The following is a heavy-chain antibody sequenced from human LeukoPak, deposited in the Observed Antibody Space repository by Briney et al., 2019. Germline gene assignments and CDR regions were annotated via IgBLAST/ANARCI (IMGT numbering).Heavy chain of an antibody. CDR1: GYSFTSYW. Sequence: GASLKISFKGSGYSFTSYWIRRVRPMPGKGVAWMGRIDPSDSYTNYSPSFQGHVTISADKSISTAYLQWSSLKASDTAMYYCAATGYSSGGSNFDYWGQGTLVTVSS. CDR2: IDPSDSYT. V-gene: IGHV5-10-1*01. CDR3: AATGYSSGGSNFDY. D-gene: IGHD6-19*01. J-gene: IGHJ4*02.